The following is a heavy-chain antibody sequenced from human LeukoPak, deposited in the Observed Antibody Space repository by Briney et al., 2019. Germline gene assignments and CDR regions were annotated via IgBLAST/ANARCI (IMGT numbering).Heavy chain of an antibody. CDR3: ARGGSGYYDSSGYYFH. Sequence: GESLKISCKGSGYSFTSYWIGWVRQAPGQGLEWMGWISAYNGNTNYAQKLQGRVTMTTDTSTSTAYMELRSLRSDDTAVYYCARGGSGYYDSSGYYFHWGQGTLVTVSS. V-gene: IGHV1-18*04. CDR2: ISAYNGNT. J-gene: IGHJ4*02. CDR1: GYSFTSYW. D-gene: IGHD3-22*01.